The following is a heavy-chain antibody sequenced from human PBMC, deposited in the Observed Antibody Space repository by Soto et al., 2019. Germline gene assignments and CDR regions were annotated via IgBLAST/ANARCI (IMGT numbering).Heavy chain of an antibody. Sequence: ASVKGACKASGYSFTQYAIHWVRQAPGRSLEWLGWINPANGNTKYSEKFQGRVTFTRDTSATTAYMELSSLRSEDAGLYYCARDKITPGGHFHQYGMDFWGQRSTVTGS. CDR1: GYSFTQYA. V-gene: IGHV1-3*01. J-gene: IGHJ6*02. CDR3: ARDKITPGGHFHQYGMDF. CDR2: INPANGNT. D-gene: IGHD1-20*01.